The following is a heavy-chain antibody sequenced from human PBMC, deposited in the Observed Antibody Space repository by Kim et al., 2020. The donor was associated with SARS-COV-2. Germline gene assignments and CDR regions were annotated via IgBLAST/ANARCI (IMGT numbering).Heavy chain of an antibody. J-gene: IGHJ4*02. CDR3: ATSDVTAAAPLDY. D-gene: IGHD6-13*01. V-gene: IGHV4-4*07. Sequence: YNPSLKSRVTMSVDTSKNQFSLKLSSVTAADTAVYYCATSDVTAAAPLDYWGQGTLVTVSS.